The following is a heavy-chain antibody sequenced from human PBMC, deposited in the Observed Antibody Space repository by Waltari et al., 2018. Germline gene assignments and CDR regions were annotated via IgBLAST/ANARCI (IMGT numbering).Heavy chain of an antibody. Sequence: QVQLVQSGAEVEKPGASVKVCCKASGYTFRGSYIQGGRQAPGQGLEWMGWINANSGGTNYAQKFQGRGTMTRDTSISTAYMEMSRLRSDDTAVYYCARDLGGNDSRYWGQGTLVTVSS. J-gene: IGHJ4*02. V-gene: IGHV1-2*02. CDR1: GYTFRGSY. CDR3: ARDLGGNDSRY. D-gene: IGHD5-12*01. CDR2: INANSGGT.